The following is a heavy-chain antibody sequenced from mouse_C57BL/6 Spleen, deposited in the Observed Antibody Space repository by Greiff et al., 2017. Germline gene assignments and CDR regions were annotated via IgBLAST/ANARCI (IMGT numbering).Heavy chain of an antibody. D-gene: IGHD1-1*01. V-gene: IGHV1-69*01. J-gene: IGHJ2*01. CDR2: IDPSDSYT. Sequence: QVQLQQPGAELVMPGASVKLSCTASGYTFTSYWMHWVKQRPGQGLEWIGEIDPSDSYTNYKQKFKGKSTLTVDKSSSTAYMQLSSLTSEDSAVYYCARSGTTVVAHFDYWGQGTTLTVSS. CDR1: GYTFTSYW. CDR3: ARSGTTVVAHFDY.